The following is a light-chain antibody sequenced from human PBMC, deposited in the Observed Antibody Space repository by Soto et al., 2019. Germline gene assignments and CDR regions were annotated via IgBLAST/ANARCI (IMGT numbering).Light chain of an antibody. Sequence: QSALTQPASVSGSPGQSITISCTGTGSDVLTFDAVSWYQHQPGRAPKLIIYEGNKRPSGVSHRFSGPRSGNMASLTISGLQPEDEADYYFCSYVHTNSWVFGGGTKVTVL. CDR3: CSYVHTNSWV. V-gene: IGLV2-23*01. CDR1: GSDVLTFDA. J-gene: IGLJ3*02. CDR2: EGN.